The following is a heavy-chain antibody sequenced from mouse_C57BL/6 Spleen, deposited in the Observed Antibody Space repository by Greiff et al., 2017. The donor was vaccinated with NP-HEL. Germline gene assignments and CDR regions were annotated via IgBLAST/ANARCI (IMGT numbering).Heavy chain of an antibody. J-gene: IGHJ2*01. CDR1: GYAFSSSS. Sequence: QVQLQQSGPELVKPGASVKISCKASGYAFSSSSMNWVKQRPGKGLEWIGRIYPGDGDTNYNGKFKGKATMTADKSSSTAYMQLSSLTSEDSAVYFCARKRADYWGQGTTLTVSS. CDR2: IYPGDGDT. V-gene: IGHV1-82*01. D-gene: IGHD3-1*01. CDR3: ARKRADY.